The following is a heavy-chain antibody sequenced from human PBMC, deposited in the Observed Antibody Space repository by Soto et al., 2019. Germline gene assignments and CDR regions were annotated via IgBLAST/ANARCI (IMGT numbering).Heavy chain of an antibody. J-gene: IGHJ5*02. V-gene: IGHV1-69*13. D-gene: IGHD2-21*02. CDR2: IIPIFGTA. CDR3: ARGSVNCGVGDCYRGSYWFDP. Sequence: ASVKVSCKASGGTFSSYAISWVRQAPGEGLEWMGGIIPIFGTANYAQKFQGRVTITADESTSTAYMELSSLRSEDTAVYYCARGSVNCGVGDCYRGSYWFDPWGQGTLVTVSS. CDR1: GGTFSSYA.